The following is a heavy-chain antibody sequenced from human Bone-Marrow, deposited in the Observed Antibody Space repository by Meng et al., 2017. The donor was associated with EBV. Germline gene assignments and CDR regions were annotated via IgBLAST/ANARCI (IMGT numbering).Heavy chain of an antibody. CDR3: ARDSDILTGPGGY. V-gene: IGHV1-18*01. CDR2: ISAYNGNT. D-gene: IGHD3-9*01. Sequence: QVQLVESGPEDKKPGPSGKVSCMASGYTFTSYGISWGRQAPGQGLEWMGWISAYNGNTNYAQKLQGRVTMTTDTSTSTAYMELRSLRSEDTAVYYCARDSDILTGPGGYWGQGTLVTVSS. CDR1: GYTFTSYG. J-gene: IGHJ4*02.